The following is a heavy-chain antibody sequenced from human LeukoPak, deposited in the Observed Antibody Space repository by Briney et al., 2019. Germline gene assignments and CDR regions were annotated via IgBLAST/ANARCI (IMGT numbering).Heavy chain of an antibody. CDR2: INHSGST. J-gene: IGHJ4*02. CDR3: ARGGGSGWYIDY. Sequence: SETLSLTCTVSGGSISGYYWSWIRQPPGKGLEWIGEINHSGSTNYNPSLKSRVTISVDTSKNQFSLKLSSVTAADTAVYYCARGGGSGWYIDYWGQGTLVTVSS. CDR1: GGSISGYY. D-gene: IGHD6-19*01. V-gene: IGHV4-34*01.